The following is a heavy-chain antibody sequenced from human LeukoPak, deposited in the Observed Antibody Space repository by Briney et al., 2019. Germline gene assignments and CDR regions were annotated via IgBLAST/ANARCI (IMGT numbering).Heavy chain of an antibody. Sequence: SGGSLRLSCAASGFTFSNYPMSWVCQAPGKGLEWVSAVNGDRTFYADSVKGRFTISRDNSKNTLYLQMNSLRAEDTAVYYCAKEVHDSSGYTADYWGQGTLVTVSS. J-gene: IGHJ4*01. CDR2: VNGDRT. CDR1: GFTFSNYP. CDR3: AKEVHDSSGYTADY. V-gene: IGHV3-23*01. D-gene: IGHD3-22*01.